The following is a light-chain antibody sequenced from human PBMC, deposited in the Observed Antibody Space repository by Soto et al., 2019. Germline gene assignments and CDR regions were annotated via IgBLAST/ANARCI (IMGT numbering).Light chain of an antibody. V-gene: IGKV1-5*01. CDR1: QSVSYW. CDR2: DGS. Sequence: DIQMTQSPSTLTTAVGARVTITCRASQSVSYWLAWYQQKPGKAPNLLIYDGSTLASGVPPRFSGGGFGTEFTLNISSLQPDDSAIYYCQQYNPYSKAFGPGTRVEIK. CDR3: QQYNPYSKA. J-gene: IGKJ3*01.